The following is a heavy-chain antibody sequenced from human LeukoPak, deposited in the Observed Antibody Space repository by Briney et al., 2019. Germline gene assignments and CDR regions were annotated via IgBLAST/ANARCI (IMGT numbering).Heavy chain of an antibody. CDR2: IYYSGST. CDR1: GGSISSSSYY. CDR3: ARDVRGVIVPGGFDY. V-gene: IGHV4-39*07. D-gene: IGHD3-10*02. Sequence: SETLSLTCTVSGGSISSSSYYWGWIRQPPGKGLEWIGSIYYSGSTYYNPSLKSRVTISVDTSKNQFSLKLSSVTAADTAVYYCARDVRGVIVPGGFDYWGQGTLVTVSS. J-gene: IGHJ4*02.